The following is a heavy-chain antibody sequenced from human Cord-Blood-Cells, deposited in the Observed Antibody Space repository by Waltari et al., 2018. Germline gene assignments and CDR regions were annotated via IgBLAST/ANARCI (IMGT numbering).Heavy chain of an antibody. CDR3: THLKTGVDY. CDR2: IRSKANSYAT. D-gene: IGHD3-10*01. Sequence: VPLVESGGGLVQPGGSLKLSCAASGFTSSGSAMHRDRQAYGRGLEWVGRIRSKANSYATAYASSVKGRFTISRDDSKNTAYLQMNSLKTEDTAVYYCTHLKTGVDYWGQGTLVTVSS. CDR1: GFTSSGSA. J-gene: IGHJ4*02. V-gene: IGHV3-73*02.